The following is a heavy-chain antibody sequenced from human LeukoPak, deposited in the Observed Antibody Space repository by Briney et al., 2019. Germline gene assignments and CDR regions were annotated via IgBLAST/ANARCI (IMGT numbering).Heavy chain of an antibody. Sequence: ASVKVSCKTSGYTFVTYTMSWVRQAPGQGLEWLGWISPYNNATKYSQRLQGRVTVTADTSTSTGYLDLRSLTSDDTAVYYCARDSSHGMDVWGKGTTVIVSS. V-gene: IGHV1-18*01. CDR1: GYTFVTYT. CDR2: ISPYNNAT. CDR3: ARDSSHGMDV. J-gene: IGHJ6*04.